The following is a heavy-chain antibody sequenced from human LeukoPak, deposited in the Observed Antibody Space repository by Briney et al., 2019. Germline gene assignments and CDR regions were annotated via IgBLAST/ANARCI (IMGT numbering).Heavy chain of an antibody. D-gene: IGHD3-10*01. CDR3: ARHKARFPAESNWFDP. Sequence: SETLSLTCAVYGGSFSGYYWSWIRQPAGKGVEWIGRIYTSGSTNYNPSLKSRVTMSVDTSKNQFSLKLSSVTAADTAVYYCARHKARFPAESNWFDPWGQGTLVTVSA. CDR2: IYTSGST. CDR1: GGSFSGYY. J-gene: IGHJ5*02. V-gene: IGHV4-59*10.